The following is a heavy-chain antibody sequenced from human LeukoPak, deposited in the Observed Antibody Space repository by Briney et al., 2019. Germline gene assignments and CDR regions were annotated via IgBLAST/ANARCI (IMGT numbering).Heavy chain of an antibody. J-gene: IGHJ6*04. Sequence: SETLSLTCAVSGASISNANWWSWVRQPPGKGLEWIGEIYQSGNTNYSPSLKSRVTISVDKSKNQFSLSLNSVTAADTAIYYCAKDEGGFCSGESCTPPIAAFDIWGKGTTVTVSS. CDR2: IYQSGNT. CDR1: GASISNANW. D-gene: IGHD2-15*01. CDR3: AKDEGGFCSGESCTPPIAAFDI. V-gene: IGHV4-4*02.